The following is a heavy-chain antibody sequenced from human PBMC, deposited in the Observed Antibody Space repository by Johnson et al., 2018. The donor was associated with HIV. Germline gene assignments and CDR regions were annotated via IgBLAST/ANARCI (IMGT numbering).Heavy chain of an antibody. CDR2: MRKKYSSYSR. CDR3: VTADRGSA. V-gene: IGHV3-72*01. CDR1: GFFFDDYG. Sequence: VQLVESGGDLVQPGGSLRLSCAASGFFFDDYGMTWVRQPPGRALECVRRMRKKYSSYSREYRVSVKGRFIVSRDDSKNTLYLQINSLKTDDTGVYYCVTADRGSAWGQGTTVTVSS. J-gene: IGHJ3*01. D-gene: IGHD1-26*01.